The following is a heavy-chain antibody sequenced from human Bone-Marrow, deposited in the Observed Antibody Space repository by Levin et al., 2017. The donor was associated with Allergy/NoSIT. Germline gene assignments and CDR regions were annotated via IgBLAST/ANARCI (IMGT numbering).Heavy chain of an antibody. CDR3: ARGESGGVIIYYYYGMDV. D-gene: IGHD3-10*01. Sequence: ASVKVSCKASGYTFTSYDINWVRQATGQGLEWMGWMNPNSGNTGYAQKFQGRVTMTRNTSISTAYMELSSLRSEDTAVYYCARGESGGVIIYYYYGMDVWGQGTTVTVSS. CDR1: GYTFTSYD. J-gene: IGHJ6*02. CDR2: MNPNSGNT. V-gene: IGHV1-8*01.